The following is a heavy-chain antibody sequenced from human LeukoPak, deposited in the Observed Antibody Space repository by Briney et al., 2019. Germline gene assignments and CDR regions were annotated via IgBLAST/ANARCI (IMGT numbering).Heavy chain of an antibody. CDR2: ISSSSSYI. Sequence: GGSLRLSCAASGFTFSSYSMNWVRQAPGKGLEWVSSISSSSSYIYYADSVKGRFTISRDNAKNSLYLHMNSLRAEDTAVYYCARDRLPRGYSGYDTDYWGQGTLVTVSS. CDR1: GFTFSSYS. D-gene: IGHD5-12*01. CDR3: ARDRLPRGYSGYDTDY. V-gene: IGHV3-21*01. J-gene: IGHJ4*02.